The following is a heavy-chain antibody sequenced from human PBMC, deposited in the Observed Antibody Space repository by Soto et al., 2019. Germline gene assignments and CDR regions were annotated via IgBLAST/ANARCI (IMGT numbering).Heavy chain of an antibody. J-gene: IGHJ4*02. D-gene: IGHD5-18*01. CDR2: ISAYNGNT. Sequence: KGAWASVKVSCKASGYTFTSYGISWVRQAPGQGLEYMGWISAYNGNTNYAQNLQGRVTMTTDTSTSTAYMELRSLRSDDTAVDYCARGGRNTAEAYWGQGTLVTVSS. CDR1: GYTFTSYG. V-gene: IGHV1-18*01. CDR3: ARGGRNTAEAY.